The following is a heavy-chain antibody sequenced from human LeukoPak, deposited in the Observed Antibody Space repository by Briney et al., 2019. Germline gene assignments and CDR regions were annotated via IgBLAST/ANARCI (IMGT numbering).Heavy chain of an antibody. V-gene: IGHV3-23*01. D-gene: IGHD6-25*01. Sequence: GGSLRLSCAASGFTFSSYAVTWVRQAPGKGLEWVSSITGSGDTAFYADSVKGRFTISRDNSKNMLYLQMHSLRVEDTAVYYCVKDYSTIAAAANPLLDYWGQGALVTVSS. CDR1: GFTFSSYA. J-gene: IGHJ4*02. CDR2: ITGSGDTA. CDR3: VKDYSTIAAAANPLLDY.